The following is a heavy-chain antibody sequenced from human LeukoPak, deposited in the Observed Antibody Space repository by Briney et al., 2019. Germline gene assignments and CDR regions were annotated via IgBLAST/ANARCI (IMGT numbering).Heavy chain of an antibody. CDR3: ARSNTMTSNYYYGMVG. CDR1: VFTLRSHG. CDR2: IWYDGSKT. D-gene: IGHD4-11*01. V-gene: IGHV3-33*01. J-gene: IGHJ6*01. Sequence: GGALRHSRVASVFTLRSHGMQWVRPAPGKGLEWVSLIWYDGSKTYYADSVKGLLTISSDNSKNTLDLQMSGLRVEDTAVYYCARSNTMTSNYYYGMVGWGQGGTV.